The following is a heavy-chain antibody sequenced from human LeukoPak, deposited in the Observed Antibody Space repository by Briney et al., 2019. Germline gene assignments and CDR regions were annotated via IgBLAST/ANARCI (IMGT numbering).Heavy chain of an antibody. D-gene: IGHD3-10*01. Sequence: GESLKISCKGSGYSFTSYWIGWVRQMPGKGLEWMGIIYPGDSDTRYSPSFQGQVTISADKSISTAYLQWSSLKASDTAMYYCHVKTYYYGSGSYYNGNEFDYWGQGTLVTVSS. J-gene: IGHJ4*02. CDR3: HVKTYYYGSGSYYNGNEFDY. V-gene: IGHV5-51*01. CDR2: IYPGDSDT. CDR1: GYSFTSYW.